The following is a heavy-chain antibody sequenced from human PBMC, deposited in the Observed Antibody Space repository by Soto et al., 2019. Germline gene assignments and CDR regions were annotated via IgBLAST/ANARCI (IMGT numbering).Heavy chain of an antibody. CDR3: VRDSGAKLSSS. J-gene: IGHJ4*02. V-gene: IGHV1-69*01. D-gene: IGHD6-13*01. Sequence: QVQLVQSGAEVKKTGSSVRVSCKASGGTFSSYRLNWLRQAPGHGLEWVGGIVPIRRAAEYAQGFQGRVTITADETTRTSYMELRSLKSQDKAVYYCVRDSGAKLSSSWGQGTLVTVSS. CDR1: GGTFSSYR. CDR2: IVPIRRAA.